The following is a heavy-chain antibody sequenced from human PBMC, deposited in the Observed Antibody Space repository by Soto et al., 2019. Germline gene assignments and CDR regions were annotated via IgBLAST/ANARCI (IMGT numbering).Heavy chain of an antibody. Sequence: GGSLRLSCAASGFTFSSYAMSWVRQAPGKGLEWVSAISGSGGSTYYADSVKGQFTISRDNSKNTLYLQMNSLRAEDTAVYYCAKARELRFDYFDYWGQGXLVTVSS. D-gene: IGHD1-7*01. CDR2: ISGSGGST. V-gene: IGHV3-23*01. CDR3: AKARELRFDYFDY. J-gene: IGHJ4*02. CDR1: GFTFSSYA.